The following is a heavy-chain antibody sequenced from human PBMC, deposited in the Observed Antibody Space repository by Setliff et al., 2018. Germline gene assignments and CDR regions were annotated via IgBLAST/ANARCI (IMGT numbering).Heavy chain of an antibody. CDR1: GFTYKNDW. D-gene: IGHD3-10*01. CDR2: INPDGSEK. CDR3: FGAGTCSY. V-gene: IGHV3-7*01. J-gene: IGHJ4*02. Sequence: GGSLRLSCGASGFTYKNDWVSWVRQAPGKGLEWLASINPDGSEKYYVDSVKGRFTISRDNARNSLFLQMNSLRTEDTAVYYCFGAGTCSYWGQGTLVTVSS.